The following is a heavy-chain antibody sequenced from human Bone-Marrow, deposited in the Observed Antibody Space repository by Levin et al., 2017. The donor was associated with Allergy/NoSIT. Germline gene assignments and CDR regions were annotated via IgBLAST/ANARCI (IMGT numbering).Heavy chain of an antibody. CDR2: ISYDGSNK. V-gene: IGHV3-30-3*01. J-gene: IGHJ4*02. CDR3: ARDRVPVGAMADY. CDR1: GFTFSSYA. Sequence: GESLKISCAASGFTFSSYAMHWVRQAPGKGLEWVAVISYDGSNKYYADSVKGRFTISRDNSKNTLYLQMNSLRAEDTAVYYCARDRVPVGAMADYWGQGTLVTVSS. D-gene: IGHD1-26*01.